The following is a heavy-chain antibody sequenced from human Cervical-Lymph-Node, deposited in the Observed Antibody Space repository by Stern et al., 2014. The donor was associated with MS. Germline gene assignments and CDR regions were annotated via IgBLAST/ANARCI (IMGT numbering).Heavy chain of an antibody. V-gene: IGHV3-15*01. CDR3: TTLDRSYPYYYYGMDV. D-gene: IGHD1-26*01. CDR1: GFTFRNAW. J-gene: IGHJ6*02. CDR2: IKSKTDGGTK. Sequence: EVQLLESGGGLVKPGGSLRLSCAASGFTFRNAWMTWIRQAPGKGLARVGRIKSKTDGGTKDYAAPVKGRFTISRDDSKNTLYLQMNSLKTEDTAVYYCTTLDRSYPYYYYGMDVWGQGTTVTVSS.